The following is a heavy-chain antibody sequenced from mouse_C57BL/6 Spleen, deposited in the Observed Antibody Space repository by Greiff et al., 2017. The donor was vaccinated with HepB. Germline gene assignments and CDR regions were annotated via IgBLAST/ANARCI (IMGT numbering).Heavy chain of an antibody. CDR2: IDPENGDT. Sequence: EVQLQQSGAELVRPGASVKLSCTASGFNIKDDYMHWVKQRPEQGLEWIGWIDPENGDTEYASKFQGKATITADTSSHTAYLQLSSLTSEDTAVYYCTPLTTVVARAYWGQGTLVTVSA. J-gene: IGHJ3*01. V-gene: IGHV14-4*01. CDR3: TPLTTVVARAY. CDR1: GFNIKDDY. D-gene: IGHD1-1*01.